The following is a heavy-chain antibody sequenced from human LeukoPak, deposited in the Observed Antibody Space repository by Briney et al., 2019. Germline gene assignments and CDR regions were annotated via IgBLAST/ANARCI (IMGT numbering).Heavy chain of an antibody. J-gene: IGHJ6*03. Sequence: ASVKVSCKASGGTFSSYAISWVRQAPGLGLEWMGGIIPIFGTANYAQKFQGRVTITTDESTSTAYMELSSLRSEDTAVYYCGLYSGYDYYYYYYMDVWGKGTTVTVSS. D-gene: IGHD5-12*01. CDR2: IIPIFGTA. V-gene: IGHV1-69*05. CDR3: GLYSGYDYYYYYYMDV. CDR1: GGTFSSYA.